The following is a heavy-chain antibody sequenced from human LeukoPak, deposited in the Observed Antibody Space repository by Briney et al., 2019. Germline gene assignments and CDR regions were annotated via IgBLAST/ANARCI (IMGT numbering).Heavy chain of an antibody. CDR1: GFTFSRYG. CDR2: IWYDGSNK. D-gene: IGHD3-22*01. Sequence: GRSLRLSCAASGFTFSRYGMHWVRQAPGKGLEWVALIWYDGSNKYYAGSVKGRFAISRDNSKNTLYLQMNSLRAEDTAVYYCAKGDDSSGYPTIFDYWGQGTLVTVSS. J-gene: IGHJ4*02. V-gene: IGHV3-33*06. CDR3: AKGDDSSGYPTIFDY.